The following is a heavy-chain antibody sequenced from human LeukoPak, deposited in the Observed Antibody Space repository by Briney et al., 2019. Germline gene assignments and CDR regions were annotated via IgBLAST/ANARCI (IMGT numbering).Heavy chain of an antibody. V-gene: IGHV3-30*02. Sequence: TGGSLRLSCAASGFTFSSHGMDWVRQAPGKGLEWVAFIQNDGKNKKYADSVKGRLTISRDNSKTTLYLQMNSLTVEDTAVYYCARDWGTSTLYLVNWGQGTLVTVSS. CDR1: GFTFSSHG. CDR2: IQNDGKNK. D-gene: IGHD3-16*01. J-gene: IGHJ4*02. CDR3: ARDWGTSTLYLVN.